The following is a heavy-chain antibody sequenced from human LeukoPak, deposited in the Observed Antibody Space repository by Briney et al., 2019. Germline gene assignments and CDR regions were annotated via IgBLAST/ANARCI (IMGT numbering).Heavy chain of an antibody. V-gene: IGHV3-74*01. D-gene: IGHD6-19*01. CDR2: VNNDGSST. CDR3: ARSSYPYYFDY. CDR1: GFSFSSYW. J-gene: IGHJ4*02. Sequence: GGSLRLSCGASGFSFSSYWMHWVRQAPGEGLMWVSRVNNDGSSTTYADSVEGRFTISGDNARNTLYLQMNSLRAEDTAVYYCARSSYPYYFDYWGQGTLVTASS.